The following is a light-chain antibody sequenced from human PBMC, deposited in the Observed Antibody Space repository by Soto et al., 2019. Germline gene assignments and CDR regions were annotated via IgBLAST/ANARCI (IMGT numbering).Light chain of an antibody. CDR1: QSVSSSY. CDR3: QQYGSSFA. Sequence: EIVLTQSPGTLSLSPGERATLSCRASQSVSSSYLAWYQQKPGQAPRLLIYGASSRAAGIPDRFSGSGSGTDFTLSISRLEPEDFAVYYCQQYGSSFAFGPGNKVDI. J-gene: IGKJ3*01. V-gene: IGKV3-20*01. CDR2: GAS.